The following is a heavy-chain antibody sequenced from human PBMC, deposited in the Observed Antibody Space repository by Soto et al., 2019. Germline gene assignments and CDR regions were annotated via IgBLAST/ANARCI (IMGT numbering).Heavy chain of an antibody. CDR2: FDAILGKT. CDR1: GGTFSNYA. Sequence: QVQLEQSGAEVQKPGSSVKVSCKASGGTFSNYAVSWVRQAPGQGLEWVGGFDAILGKTTYAQNFQGRVTITADDSATVVYMEMNSLRNEDAALYYCASGSAQFYGMDVWGQGTTVTVSS. D-gene: IGHD1-1*01. J-gene: IGHJ6*02. CDR3: ASGSAQFYGMDV. V-gene: IGHV1-69*01.